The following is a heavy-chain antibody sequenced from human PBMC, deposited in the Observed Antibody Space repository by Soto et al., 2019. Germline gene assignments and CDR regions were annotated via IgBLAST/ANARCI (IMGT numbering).Heavy chain of an antibody. CDR3: ARASPDWVPNFYFAMDV. Sequence: GGSLRLSCAASGFTFSRHGMHWVRQAPGQGLEWVAVIWYDGANTYYADSVEGRFTISRDNSKNTVYLQMNSLRAEDTAVYYCARASPDWVPNFYFAMDVWGQGTTVTVSS. V-gene: IGHV3-33*01. D-gene: IGHD3-9*01. J-gene: IGHJ6*02. CDR2: IWYDGANT. CDR1: GFTFSRHG.